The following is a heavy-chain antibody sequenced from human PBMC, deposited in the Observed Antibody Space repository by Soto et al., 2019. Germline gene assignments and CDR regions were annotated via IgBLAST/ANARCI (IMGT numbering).Heavy chain of an antibody. CDR2: VYSTGST. CDR1: GTSIKSTNYF. Sequence: PAETLCLTCTVSGTSIKSTNYFWPWIRQPPGKGLEFVGSVYSTGSTYYNPSLKNRLTVSVHTSQNQFSLTLKSVTAADSAVYYCGRVTEAANPNSDFDVWGQGTMFTVSS. CDR3: GRVTEAANPNSDFDV. J-gene: IGHJ4*02. V-gene: IGHV4-39*02. D-gene: IGHD2-15*01.